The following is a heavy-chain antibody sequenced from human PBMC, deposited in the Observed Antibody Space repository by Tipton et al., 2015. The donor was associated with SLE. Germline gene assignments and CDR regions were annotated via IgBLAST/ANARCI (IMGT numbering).Heavy chain of an antibody. J-gene: IGHJ3*01. CDR3: ARGYTPDGFEL. D-gene: IGHD5-18*01. CDR2: IFYSDNT. Sequence: TLSLTCTVSGGSISTFYWTWIRQPPGKGLEWIGYIFYSDNTNYNPSLKGRVTISVDTSKNQFPLELNSVTAADTAVYYCARGYTPDGFELWGPGTMVTVSS. V-gene: IGHV4-59*01. CDR1: GGSISTFY.